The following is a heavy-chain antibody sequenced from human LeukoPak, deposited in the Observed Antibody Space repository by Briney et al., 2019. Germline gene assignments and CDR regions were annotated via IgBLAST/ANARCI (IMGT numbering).Heavy chain of an antibody. J-gene: IGHJ4*02. CDR1: GFTFNYYG. CDR2: INNSGGST. CDR3: ARARRGYSYVLDY. D-gene: IGHD5-18*01. V-gene: IGHV3-21*01. Sequence: PGGSLRLSCAASGFTFNYYGMSWVRQAPGKGLEWVSSINNSGGSTYYADSVKGRFTISRDNAKNSLYLQMNSLRAEDTAVYYCARARRGYSYVLDYWGQGTLVTVSS.